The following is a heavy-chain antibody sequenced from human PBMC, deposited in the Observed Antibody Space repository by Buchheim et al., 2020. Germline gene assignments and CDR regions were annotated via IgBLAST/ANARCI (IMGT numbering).Heavy chain of an antibody. Sequence: QVQLQQWGAGLLKPSETLSLTCAVYGGSFSGYYWSWIRQPPGKGLEWIGEINHSGSTNYNPSLKSRVTISVDTSKNQFSLKLSSVTAADTAVYYCARDETYYYDSSGIGGHDYWGQGTL. CDR1: GGSFSGYY. CDR3: ARDETYYYDSSGIGGHDY. D-gene: IGHD3-22*01. J-gene: IGHJ4*02. CDR2: INHSGST. V-gene: IGHV4-34*01.